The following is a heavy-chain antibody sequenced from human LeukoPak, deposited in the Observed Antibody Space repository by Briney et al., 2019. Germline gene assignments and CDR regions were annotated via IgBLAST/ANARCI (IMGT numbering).Heavy chain of an antibody. D-gene: IGHD6-13*01. V-gene: IGHV3-7*01. CDR3: AREVYSSSRPADAFDV. CDR2: IMQDGSEK. CDR1: GFTFSSYA. Sequence: GGSLRLSCAASGFTFSSYAMSWVRQAPGKGLEWVANIMQDGSEKNYVDSVKGRFTISRDNARNSLYLQMNSLGAEDTAVYYCAREVYSSSRPADAFDVWGQGTVVTVSS. J-gene: IGHJ3*01.